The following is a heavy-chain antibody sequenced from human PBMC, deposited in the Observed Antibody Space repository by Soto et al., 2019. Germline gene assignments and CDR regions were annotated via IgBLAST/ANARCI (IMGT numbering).Heavy chain of an antibody. CDR3: ANQLLSVIREGWFDP. CDR2: IYYSGST. CDR1: GGSISSSSYY. D-gene: IGHD3-10*01. V-gene: IGHV4-39*01. Sequence: QLQLQESGPGLVKPSETLSLTCTVSGGSISSSSYYWGWIRQPPGKGLEWIGSIYYSGSTYYNPSLKSRVTISVDTSKNQFSLKLSSVTAADTAVYYCANQLLSVIREGWFDPWGQGTLVTVSS. J-gene: IGHJ5*02.